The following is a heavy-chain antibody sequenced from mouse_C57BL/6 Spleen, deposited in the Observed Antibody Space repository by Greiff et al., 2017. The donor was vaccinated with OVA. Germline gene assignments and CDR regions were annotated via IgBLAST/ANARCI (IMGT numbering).Heavy chain of an antibody. Sequence: QVQLQQSGAELVKPGASVKISCKASGYAFSSYWMNWVKQRPGKGLEWIGQIYPGDGDTNYNGKFKGKATLTADKSSSTAYMQLSSLTSEDSAVYFCARFTRGDAMDYWGQGTSVTVSS. CDR3: ARFTRGDAMDY. CDR2: IYPGDGDT. CDR1: GYAFSSYW. J-gene: IGHJ4*01. V-gene: IGHV1-80*01.